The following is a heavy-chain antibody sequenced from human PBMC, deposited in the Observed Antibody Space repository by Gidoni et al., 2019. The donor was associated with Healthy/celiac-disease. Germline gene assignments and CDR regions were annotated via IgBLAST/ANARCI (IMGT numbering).Heavy chain of an antibody. V-gene: IGHV1-2*02. CDR2: INPISGVT. D-gene: IGHD6-13*01. Sequence: VQLVQTGAEVKKPGASVKVSCKDYGYTFTGTYMPWVRPAPGQGLEWMGWINPISGVTNYAQKFQGRVPMTRDTSISTAYMELCRLRFDVTAVYYCARAFFRSSWYSGWFDPWGQGTLVTVSS. CDR3: ARAFFRSSWYSGWFDP. CDR1: GYTFTGTY. J-gene: IGHJ5*02.